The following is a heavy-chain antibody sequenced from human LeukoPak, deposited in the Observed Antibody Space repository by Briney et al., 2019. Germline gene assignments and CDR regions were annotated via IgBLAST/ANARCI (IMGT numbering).Heavy chain of an antibody. D-gene: IGHD4-17*01. CDR1: GGSISSSNW. Sequence: SETLSLTCAVSGGSISSSNWWSWVRQPPGKGLEWIGEIYHSGSTNYNPSLKSRVTISVDKSKNQFSLKLSSVTAADMAVYYCARTHGDYVWFDPWGQGTLVTVSS. J-gene: IGHJ5*02. CDR2: IYHSGST. V-gene: IGHV4-4*02. CDR3: ARTHGDYVWFDP.